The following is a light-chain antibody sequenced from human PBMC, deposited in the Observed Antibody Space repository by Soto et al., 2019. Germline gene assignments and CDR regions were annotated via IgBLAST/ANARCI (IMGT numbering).Light chain of an antibody. V-gene: IGLV8-61*01. CDR3: GLYMDSGISL. CDR2: STD. J-gene: IGLJ2*01. Sequence: QTVVTQEPSFSVSPGGTVTLTCGLSSGSVSTSFYASWYQQTPGQAPRTLIYSTDTRSSGVPDRFSGSILGNKAALTITGAQADDESDYYCGLYMDSGISLFGGGTKLTV. CDR1: SGSVSTSFY.